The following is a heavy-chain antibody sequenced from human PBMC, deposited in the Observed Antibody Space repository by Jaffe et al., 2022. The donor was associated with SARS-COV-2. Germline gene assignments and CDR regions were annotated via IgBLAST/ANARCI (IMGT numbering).Heavy chain of an antibody. CDR3: SRDPVGGLLVNGEDYFDY. Sequence: EVQLVESGGDLTQPGRSLTLSCTTSGFSFRDYGISWFRQAPGKGLEWVAFIRSNGYGGTTEYAASVRGRFSVSRDDSKGVAHLQMNSLKTEDTGVYYCSRDPVGGLLVNGEDYFDYWGQGTLVTVSS. CDR1: GFSFRDYG. V-gene: IGHV3-49*03. J-gene: IGHJ4*02. D-gene: IGHD7-27*01. CDR2: IRSNGYGGTT.